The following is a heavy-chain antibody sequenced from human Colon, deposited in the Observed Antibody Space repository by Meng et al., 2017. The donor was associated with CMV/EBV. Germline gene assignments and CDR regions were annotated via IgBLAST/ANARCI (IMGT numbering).Heavy chain of an antibody. J-gene: IGHJ1*01. Sequence: GGSLRLSCVASGFTFNIGHMNWVRQAPGKGLEWVSVICDGDHADYADSVRGRFTMSTDNSKNTLYLQMSSLRDEDTAVYYCAREGYFRGFENWGQGTLVTVSS. D-gene: IGHD1-1*01. CDR2: ICDGDHA. CDR3: AREGYFRGFEN. V-gene: IGHV3-53*01. CDR1: GFTFNIGH.